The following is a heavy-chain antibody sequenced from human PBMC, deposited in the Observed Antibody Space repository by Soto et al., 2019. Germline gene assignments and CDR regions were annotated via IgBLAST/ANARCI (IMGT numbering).Heavy chain of an antibody. J-gene: IGHJ6*03. CDR1: GDSVSSNTAA. D-gene: IGHD1-7*01. CDR2: TYYRSRWYN. V-gene: IGHV6-1*01. Sequence: SPTLSLTCAISGDSVSSNTAAWKWIRLSPSRGLEWLARTYYRSRWYNDYAVSVRSRITVNPDTSKNQFSLQLTSVTPEDTAVYYCAGTTSHQWYYMDVWGKGTTVTVSS. CDR3: AGTTSHQWYYMDV.